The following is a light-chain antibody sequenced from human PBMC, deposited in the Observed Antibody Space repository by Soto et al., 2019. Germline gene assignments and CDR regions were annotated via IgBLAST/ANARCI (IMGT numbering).Light chain of an antibody. Sequence: QSVLTQPPSASGTPGQRVTISCSGSSSNIGSNTVNWYQQLPGTAPKLLIYSNNQRPSGVPDRFSGTKSGTSAALAISGLQSEDEADYYWAAWDDSLNGFYVFGTGTKLTVL. CDR2: SNN. CDR1: SSNIGSNT. V-gene: IGLV1-44*01. CDR3: AAWDDSLNGFYV. J-gene: IGLJ1*01.